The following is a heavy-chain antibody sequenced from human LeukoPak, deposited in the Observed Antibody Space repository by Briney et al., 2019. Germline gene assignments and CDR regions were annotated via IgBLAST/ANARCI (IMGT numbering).Heavy chain of an antibody. CDR2: ISYSGST. CDR3: ARGVEFCSSTSCYSKFDY. CDR1: GGSISSYY. Sequence: PSETLSLTCTVSGGSISSYYWSWIGQPPGKGLEWIGLISYSGSTNYNPSLKSRVSISINTSKNQFSLKLSSVTAADTARYYCARGVEFCSSTSCYSKFDYWGQGTLVTVSS. J-gene: IGHJ4*02. D-gene: IGHD2-2*01. V-gene: IGHV4-59*01.